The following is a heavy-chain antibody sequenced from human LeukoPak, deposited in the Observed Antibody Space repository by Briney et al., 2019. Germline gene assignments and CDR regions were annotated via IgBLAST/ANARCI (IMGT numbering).Heavy chain of an antibody. CDR1: GGSISSYY. V-gene: IGHV4-59*01. D-gene: IGHD1-26*01. CDR3: AKAVSQKWELLRPFDY. J-gene: IGHJ4*02. CDR2: IYYSGST. Sequence: SETLSLTCTVSGGSISSYYWSWIRQPPGKGLEWIGYIYYSGSTNYNPSLKSRVTISVDTSKNQFSLKLSSVTAADTAVYYCAKAVSQKWELLRPFDYWGQGTLVTVSS.